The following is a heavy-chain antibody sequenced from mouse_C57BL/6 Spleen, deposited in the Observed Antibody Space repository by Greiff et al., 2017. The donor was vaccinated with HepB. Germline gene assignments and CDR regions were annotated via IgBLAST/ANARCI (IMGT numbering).Heavy chain of an antibody. J-gene: IGHJ3*01. D-gene: IGHD2-12*01. CDR1: GFTFSDYG. CDR2: ISSGSSTI. V-gene: IGHV5-17*01. Sequence: VQLKESGGGLVKPGGSLKLSCAASGFTFSDYGMHWVRQAPEKGLEWVAYISSGSSTIYYADTVKGRFTISRDNAKNTLFLQMTSLRSEDTAMYYCARVTTATPGFAYWGQGTLVTVSA. CDR3: ARVTTATPGFAY.